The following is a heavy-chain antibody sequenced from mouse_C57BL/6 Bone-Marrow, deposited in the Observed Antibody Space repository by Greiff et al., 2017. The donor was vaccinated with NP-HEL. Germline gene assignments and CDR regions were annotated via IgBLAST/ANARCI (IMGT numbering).Heavy chain of an antibody. J-gene: IGHJ3*01. CDR3: ARGRGAY. V-gene: IGHV5-4*03. CDR1: GFKLSSYA. CDR2: MSDGGIYT. Sequence: EVKLVESGGGLVKPGGSLKLSCAASGFKLSSYAMSWVRQIREKRREWVETMSDGGIYTYYPDNVKGGFTISRDNAKNNLYLQMSHLKSEDTAMYYCARGRGAYWGQGTLVTVSA.